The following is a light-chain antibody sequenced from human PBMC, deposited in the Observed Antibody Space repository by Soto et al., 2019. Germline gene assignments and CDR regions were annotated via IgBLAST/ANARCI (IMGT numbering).Light chain of an antibody. Sequence: AIRMTQSPSSLSASTGDRVTITCRASQGISSYLAWYQQKPGKAPKLLIYAASTLQSGVPSRFSGSGSGTDFTLTNSCMQSEDVATYYCQQYYSYLLTFGGGTKVEIK. CDR1: QGISSY. CDR3: QQYYSYLLT. V-gene: IGKV1-8*01. J-gene: IGKJ4*01. CDR2: AAS.